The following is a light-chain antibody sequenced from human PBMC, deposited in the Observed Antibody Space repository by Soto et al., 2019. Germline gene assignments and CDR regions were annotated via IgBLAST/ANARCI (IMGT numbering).Light chain of an antibody. CDR3: CSYADSSTYV. Sequence: QSALTQPASVSGSPGQSITISCTGTSSDVGSYNLVSRYQQHPGKAPKLIIYEDSKRPSGVSNRVSGSKSGNTASLTISGLQTEDEADYYCCSYADSSTYVFGTGTKVTVL. J-gene: IGLJ1*01. CDR2: EDS. CDR1: SSDVGSYNL. V-gene: IGLV2-23*01.